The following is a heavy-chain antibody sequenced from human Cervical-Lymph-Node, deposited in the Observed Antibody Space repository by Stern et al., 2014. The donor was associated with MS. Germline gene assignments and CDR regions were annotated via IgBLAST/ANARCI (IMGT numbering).Heavy chain of an antibody. V-gene: IGHV3-9*01. CDR3: ARGTTVFLYSFDL. CDR1: GFTFADYA. Sequence: EVQLVQSGGGLVQPGRSLRLSCAASGFTFADYAMHWVRQVPGKGLEWVSGISWNSVTKGYADSVKGRFTISRDNAKNSGFLQLDSLRVEDTALYYCARGTTVFLYSFDLWGQGTLVTVSS. CDR2: ISWNSVTK. D-gene: IGHD4-11*01. J-gene: IGHJ4*02.